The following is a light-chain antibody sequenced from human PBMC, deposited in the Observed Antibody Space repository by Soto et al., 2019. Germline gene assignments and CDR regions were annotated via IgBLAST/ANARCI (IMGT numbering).Light chain of an antibody. CDR2: GAS. Sequence: EIVLTQSPGTLSLSPGERATLSCRASQRLSSNYLAWFQQKPGQAPRLLIYGASSRATGIPDRFSGSGSGTDFTLTISRLEPEDFAVYYCQQYGSLSWTFGQGTKVDIK. CDR3: QQYGSLSWT. V-gene: IGKV3-20*01. CDR1: QRLSSNY. J-gene: IGKJ1*01.